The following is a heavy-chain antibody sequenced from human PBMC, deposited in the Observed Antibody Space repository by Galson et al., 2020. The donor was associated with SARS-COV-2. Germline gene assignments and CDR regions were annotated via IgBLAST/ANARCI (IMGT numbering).Heavy chain of an antibody. V-gene: IGHV3-7*04. CDR1: GFTFRIYW. CDR2: INQDGSEE. Sequence: QLGESLKIPCAVSGFTFRIYWMSWVRQAPGKGLAWVANINQDGSEEYHVNSVEGRISISRDNAKDSLHLQMHRRSPEGTAVYYCARSPSTGTTDYWGQGTLVTVSS. D-gene: IGHD1-7*01. CDR3: ARSPSTGTTDY. J-gene: IGHJ4*02.